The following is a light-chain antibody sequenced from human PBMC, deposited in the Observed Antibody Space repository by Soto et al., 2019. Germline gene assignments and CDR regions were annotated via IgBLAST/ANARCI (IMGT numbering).Light chain of an antibody. CDR3: SSYTSSSPVV. J-gene: IGLJ2*01. CDR1: SSDVGGYNY. CDR2: DVS. V-gene: IGLV2-14*01. Sequence: QSALTQPASVSGSPGQSITISCTGTSSDVGGYNYVSWYQQHPGKAPKLMIYDVSNRPSGVSNRFSGSKSGNTASLTISGXQAEDEADYYCSSYTSSSPVVFGGGTKLTVL.